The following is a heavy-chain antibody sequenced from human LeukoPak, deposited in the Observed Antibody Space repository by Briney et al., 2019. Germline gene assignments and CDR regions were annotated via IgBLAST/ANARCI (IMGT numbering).Heavy chain of an antibody. CDR1: GGSISSYY. V-gene: IGHV4-59*01. Sequence: SETLSLTCTVSGGSISSYYWSWIRQPPGKGLEWIGYIYYSGSTNYNPSLKGRVTISVDTSKNQFSLKLSSVTAADTAVYYCARDLSSYFDYWGQGTLVTVSS. CDR2: IYYSGST. J-gene: IGHJ4*02. CDR3: ARDLSSYFDY. D-gene: IGHD2-2*01.